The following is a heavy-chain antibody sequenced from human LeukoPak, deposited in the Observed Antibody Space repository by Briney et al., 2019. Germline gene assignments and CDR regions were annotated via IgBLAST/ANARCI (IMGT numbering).Heavy chain of an antibody. D-gene: IGHD3-22*01. Sequence: SETLSLTCTVSGDPVSSGSYYWGWIRQPPGKGLEWIGDMFYSGSTYYNPSLKSRVTISIDTSKNQFSLRLNSVTAADTAVYYCPWHRLEYDYDSSGYYDLWGPGTRVTVSS. J-gene: IGHJ5*02. CDR2: MFYSGST. CDR1: GDPVSSGSYY. V-gene: IGHV4-39*01. CDR3: PWHRLEYDYDSSGYYDL.